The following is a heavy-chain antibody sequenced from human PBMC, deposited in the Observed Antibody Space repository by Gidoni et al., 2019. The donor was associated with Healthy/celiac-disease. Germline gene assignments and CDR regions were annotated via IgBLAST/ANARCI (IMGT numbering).Heavy chain of an antibody. CDR1: GFSLSTSGMC. J-gene: IGHJ6*02. Sequence: QVTLRESGPAMVKPTQTLTLTCTFSGFSLSTSGMCVNWVRQPPGKALEWLARIDWEGDKFYSTSLKTRLTISKDTSKNQVVLTMTNMDPVDTATYYCARIQTTMGWNYYGMDVWGQGTKVTVSS. V-gene: IGHV2-70*17. D-gene: IGHD5-18*01. CDR3: ARIQTTMGWNYYGMDV. CDR2: IDWEGDK.